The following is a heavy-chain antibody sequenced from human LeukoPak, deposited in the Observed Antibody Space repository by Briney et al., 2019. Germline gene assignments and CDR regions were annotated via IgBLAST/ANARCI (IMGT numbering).Heavy chain of an antibody. CDR1: GGSFSGYY. CDR3: ARDFSSGTGYYYHYGMDV. CDR2: INHSGST. Sequence: SETLSLTCAVYGGSFSGYYWSWIRQPPGKGLEWIGEINHSGSTNYNPSLKSRVTISVDTSKNQFSLKLSSVTAADTAVYYCARDFSSGTGYYYHYGMDVWGQGTTVTVSS. J-gene: IGHJ6*02. V-gene: IGHV4-34*01. D-gene: IGHD3-22*01.